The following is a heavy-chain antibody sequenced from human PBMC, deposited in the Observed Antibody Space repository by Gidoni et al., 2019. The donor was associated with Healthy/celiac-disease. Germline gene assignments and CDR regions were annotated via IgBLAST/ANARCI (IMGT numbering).Heavy chain of an antibody. V-gene: IGHV1-8*01. D-gene: IGHD3-10*01. CDR3: ARGRSYGSGRRYLVDY. Sequence: QVQLVQSGAEEKKPGASVKVSCKASGYTLTSYDINWVRQATGQGLEWMGWMNPNSGNTGYAQKFQGRVTMTRNTSISTAYMELSSLRSEDTAVYYCARGRSYGSGRRYLVDYWGQGTLVTVSS. CDR1: GYTLTSYD. CDR2: MNPNSGNT. J-gene: IGHJ4*02.